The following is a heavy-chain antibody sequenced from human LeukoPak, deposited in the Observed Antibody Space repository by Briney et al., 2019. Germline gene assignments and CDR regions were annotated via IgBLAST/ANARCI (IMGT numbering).Heavy chain of an antibody. J-gene: IGHJ4*02. CDR3: ARDLSGYSSGTFGGYFDY. D-gene: IGHD6-19*01. Sequence: GGSLRLSCAASGFTFSSYAMHWVRQAPGKGLEWVAVISYDGSNKYYADSVKGRFTISRDNSKNTLYLQMNSLRAEDTAVYYCARDLSGYSSGTFGGYFDYWGQGTLVTVSS. CDR1: GFTFSSYA. V-gene: IGHV3-30-3*01. CDR2: ISYDGSNK.